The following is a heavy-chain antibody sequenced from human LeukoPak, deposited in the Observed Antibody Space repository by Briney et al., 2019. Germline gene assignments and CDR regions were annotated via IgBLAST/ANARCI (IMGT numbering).Heavy chain of an antibody. D-gene: IGHD3-9*01. CDR1: GASISKSSDY. CDR2: IFYGGSS. J-gene: IGHJ6*03. Sequence: SETLSLTCTVSGASISKSSDYWGWIRQPPGKGLEWLGTIFYGGSSYYNPSLKSRVTISGDTSKNHLSLKLSSVTAADTAVYYCARGGGSLVGWPRPPHYYMDVWGKGTTVTVSS. V-gene: IGHV4-39*02. CDR3: ARGGGSLVGWPRPPHYYMDV.